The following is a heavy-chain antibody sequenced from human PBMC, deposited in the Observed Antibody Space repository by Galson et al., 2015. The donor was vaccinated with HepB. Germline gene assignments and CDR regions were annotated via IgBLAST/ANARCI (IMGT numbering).Heavy chain of an antibody. CDR2: IIPILGIA. Sequence: SVKVSCKASGGTFSSYTISWVRQAPGQGLEWMGRIIPILGIANYAQKFQGRVTITADKSTSTAYMELSSLRSEDTAVYYCASVTSRDLRRDGYNPVWNEYDAFDIWGQGTMVTVSS. D-gene: IGHD5-24*01. CDR3: ASVTSRDLRRDGYNPVWNEYDAFDI. J-gene: IGHJ3*02. V-gene: IGHV1-69*02. CDR1: GGTFSSYT.